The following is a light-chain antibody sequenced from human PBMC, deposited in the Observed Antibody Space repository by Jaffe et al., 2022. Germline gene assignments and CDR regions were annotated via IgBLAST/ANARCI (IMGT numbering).Light chain of an antibody. CDR2: KAS. V-gene: IGKV1-5*03. CDR3: QQYYNYPLT. CDR1: RDIKSF. J-gene: IGKJ4*01. Sequence: DIQMTQSPSTLSASVGDRVTITCRASRDIKSFLAWYQHKPGKAPKVLISKASGLESGVPSRFSGSGSGTDFTLTISSLQPDDFATYFCQQYYNYPLTFGGGTKVEIK.